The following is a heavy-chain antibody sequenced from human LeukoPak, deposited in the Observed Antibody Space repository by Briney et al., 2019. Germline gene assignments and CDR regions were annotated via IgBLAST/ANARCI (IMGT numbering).Heavy chain of an antibody. CDR3: ARSLWFGESRGGSLSSNWFDP. CDR2: IIPIFGIA. V-gene: IGHV1-69*04. CDR1: GGTFSSYA. J-gene: IGHJ5*02. Sequence: SVKVSCKASGGTFSSYAISWVRQAPGQGLEWMGRIIPIFGIANYAQKFQGRVTITADKSTSTAHMELSSLRSEDTAVYYCARSLWFGESRGGSLSSNWFDPWGQGTLVTVSS. D-gene: IGHD3-10*01.